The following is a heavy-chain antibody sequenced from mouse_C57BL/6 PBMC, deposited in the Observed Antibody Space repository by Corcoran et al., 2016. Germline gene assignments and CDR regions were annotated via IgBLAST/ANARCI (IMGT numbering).Heavy chain of an antibody. Sequence: QIQLVQSGPELKKTGETVKISCKASGYTFTTYGMSWVKQAPGKGLKWMGWINTYSGVPTYADDFKGRFAFSLETSASTAYLQINNLKNEDTATYFCARPLITTVVHYAMDYWGQGTSVTVSS. CDR1: GYTFTTYG. J-gene: IGHJ4*01. D-gene: IGHD1-1*01. CDR2: INTYSGVP. V-gene: IGHV9-3*01. CDR3: ARPLITTVVHYAMDY.